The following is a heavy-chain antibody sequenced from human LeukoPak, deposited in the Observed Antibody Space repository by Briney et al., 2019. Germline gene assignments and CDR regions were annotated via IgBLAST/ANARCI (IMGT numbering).Heavy chain of an antibody. D-gene: IGHD3-10*01. CDR3: ARDSSIYFGSGGITGALDV. Sequence: GGSLRLSCAASGFAFRSFSMNWVRQAPGKGLEWVSSISSSGSFIFYADSVKGRFTISRDNAENSLYLQMNNLRAEDTAVYYCARDSSIYFGSGGITGALDVWGQGTMVPVSS. V-gene: IGHV3-21*01. CDR2: ISSSGSFI. J-gene: IGHJ3*01. CDR1: GFAFRSFS.